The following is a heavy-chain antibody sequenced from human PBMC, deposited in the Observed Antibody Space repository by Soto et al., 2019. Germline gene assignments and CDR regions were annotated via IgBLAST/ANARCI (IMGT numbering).Heavy chain of an antibody. Sequence: QVQLVQSGAEVKKPGASVKVSCKASGYIFTTYAMHWVRQAPGQGLEWMGWINAGNGYTKYSQKLQGRVTITRDTSATTAYMDLTSLRSEDTAVYYCARGAALYVGHWYFDLWGRGTLVTVSS. V-gene: IGHV1-3*01. D-gene: IGHD3-10*02. CDR2: INAGNGYT. CDR3: ARGAALYVGHWYFDL. CDR1: GYIFTTYA. J-gene: IGHJ2*01.